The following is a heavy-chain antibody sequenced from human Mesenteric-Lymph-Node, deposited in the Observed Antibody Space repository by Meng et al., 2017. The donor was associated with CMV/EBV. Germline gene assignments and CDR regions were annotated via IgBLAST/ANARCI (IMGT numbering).Heavy chain of an antibody. CDR2: IYPGDSDT. CDR1: GYSFTSYW. Sequence: GGSLRLSCKGSGYSFTSYWIGWVRQMPGKGLEWMGIIYPGDSDTRYSPSFQGQVTISADKSINTAYLQWSSLKASDTAMYYCASPSIAARPGYSYYYGMDVWGQGTTVTVSS. D-gene: IGHD6-6*01. V-gene: IGHV5-51*01. CDR3: ASPSIAARPGYSYYYGMDV. J-gene: IGHJ6*02.